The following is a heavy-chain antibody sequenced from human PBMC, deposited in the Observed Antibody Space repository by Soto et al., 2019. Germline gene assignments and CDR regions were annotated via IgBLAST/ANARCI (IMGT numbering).Heavy chain of an antibody. V-gene: IGHV3-30-3*01. CDR2: ISYDGSNK. CDR1: GFTFSSYA. D-gene: IGHD2-2*02. Sequence: PGGSLRLSCAASGFTFSSYAMHWVRQAPGKGLEWVAVISYDGSNKYYADSVKGRFTISGDNSKNTLYLQMNSLRAEDTAVFYCARDRLDVVVPAAILAYWGQGTLVTVSS. J-gene: IGHJ4*02. CDR3: ARDRLDVVVPAAILAY.